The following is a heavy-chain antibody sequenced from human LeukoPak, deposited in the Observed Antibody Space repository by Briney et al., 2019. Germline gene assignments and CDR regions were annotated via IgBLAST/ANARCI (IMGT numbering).Heavy chain of an antibody. CDR2: ISGSGGST. V-gene: IGHV3-23*01. CDR3: AKDASAQMIVVVVGAFDI. D-gene: IGHD3-22*01. J-gene: IGHJ3*02. Sequence: QPGGSLRLSCAASGFTFSSYAMSWVRQAPGKGLEWVSAISGSGGSTYYADSVKGRFTISRDNSKNTLYLQMNSLRAEDTAVYYCAKDASAQMIVVVVGAFDIWGQGTMVTVSS. CDR1: GFTFSSYA.